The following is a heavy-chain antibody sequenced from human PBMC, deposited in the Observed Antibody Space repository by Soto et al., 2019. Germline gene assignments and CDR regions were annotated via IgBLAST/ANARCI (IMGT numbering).Heavy chain of an antibody. J-gene: IGHJ4*02. D-gene: IGHD6-19*01. CDR2: ISSSGSTI. CDR1: GFTFSSYE. Sequence: EVQLVESGGGLVQPGGTLRLSCAASGFTFSSYEMNWVRQAPGKGLEWVSYISSSGSTIYYADSVKGRFTISRDNAKNSLYLQMISLRAEDTAVYYCARGYSSGWNGVYWGQGTLVTVSS. V-gene: IGHV3-48*03. CDR3: ARGYSSGWNGVY.